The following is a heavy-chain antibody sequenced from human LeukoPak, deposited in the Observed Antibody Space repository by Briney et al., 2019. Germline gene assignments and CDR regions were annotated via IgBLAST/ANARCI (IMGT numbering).Heavy chain of an antibody. CDR2: ISWDGGST. V-gene: IGHV3-43D*03. Sequence: GGSLRLSRAASGFTFDDYAMHWVRQAPGKGLEWVSLISWDGGSTYYADSVKGRFTISRDNSKNSLYLQMNSLRAEDTAMYYCARDFDRYYFDYWGQGTLVTVSS. J-gene: IGHJ4*02. CDR3: ARDFDRYYFDY. D-gene: IGHD3-9*01. CDR1: GFTFDDYA.